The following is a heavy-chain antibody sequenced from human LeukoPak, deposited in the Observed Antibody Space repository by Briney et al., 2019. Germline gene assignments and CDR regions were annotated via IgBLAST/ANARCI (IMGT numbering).Heavy chain of an antibody. CDR1: GYTFTSYY. V-gene: IGHV1-46*01. J-gene: IGHJ2*01. Sequence: ASVKVSCKASGYTFTSYYMHWVRQAPGQGLEWMGIINPSGGSTSYAQKFQGRVTMTRDTSTSTVYMELSSPRSEDTAVYYCARSCGGDCSRWYFDLWGRGTLVTVSS. CDR2: INPSGGST. CDR3: ARSCGGDCSRWYFDL. D-gene: IGHD2-21*02.